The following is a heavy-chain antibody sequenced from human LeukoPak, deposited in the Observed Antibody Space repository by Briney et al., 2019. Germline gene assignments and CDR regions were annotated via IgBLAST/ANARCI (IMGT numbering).Heavy chain of an antibody. J-gene: IGHJ5*02. CDR2: IYSAGST. D-gene: IGHD4-11*01. Sequence: GGSLRLSCAAPGFTVSSNYMSWVRQAPGKGLEWVSVIYSAGSTYYADSVKGRFTLSRDNSKNTLYLQMNSLRAEDTAVYYCARATTYSWGQGTLVTVSS. CDR1: GFTVSSNY. CDR3: ARATTYS. V-gene: IGHV3-66*01.